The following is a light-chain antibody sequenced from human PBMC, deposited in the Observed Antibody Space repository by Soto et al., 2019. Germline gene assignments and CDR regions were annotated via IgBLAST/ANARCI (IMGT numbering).Light chain of an antibody. J-gene: IGLJ2*01. CDR3: SSYTTRSTVV. CDR2: EVT. CDR1: STDVGAYNY. V-gene: IGLV2-14*01. Sequence: QSVLTQPPSASGSPGQSVTISCTGTSTDVGAYNYVSWYQQHPGKAPKLMIFEVTHRPSGVSNRFSGSQSGNTASLTISGLQAEDEADYYCSSYTTRSTVVFGGGTKLTVL.